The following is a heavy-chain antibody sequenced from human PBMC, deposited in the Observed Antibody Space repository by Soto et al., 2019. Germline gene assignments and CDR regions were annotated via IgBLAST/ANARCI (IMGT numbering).Heavy chain of an antibody. CDR3: ARDYNIHPGRNYYGMDV. CDR2: ISYDGSNK. CDR1: GFTFSSYA. J-gene: IGHJ6*02. Sequence: GGSLRLSCAASGFTFSSYAMHWVRQAPGKGLEWVAVISYDGSNKYYADSVKGRFTISRDNSKNTLYLQMNSLRAEDTAVYYCARDYNIHPGRNYYGMDVWGQGTTVTVSS. V-gene: IGHV3-30-3*01. D-gene: IGHD3-10*01.